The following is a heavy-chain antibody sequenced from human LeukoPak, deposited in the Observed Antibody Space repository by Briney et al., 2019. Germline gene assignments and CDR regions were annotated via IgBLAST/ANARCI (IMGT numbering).Heavy chain of an antibody. CDR1: GFTFSSYA. Sequence: GGSLRLSCAASGFTFSSYAMSWVRQAPGKGLEWVSAISGSGGSTYCADSVKGRFTISRDNSKNTLYLQMNSLRAEDTAVYYCAKFPESYCSGGSCYGFDPWGQGTLVTVSS. CDR2: ISGSGGST. CDR3: AKFPESYCSGGSCYGFDP. J-gene: IGHJ5*02. V-gene: IGHV3-23*01. D-gene: IGHD2-15*01.